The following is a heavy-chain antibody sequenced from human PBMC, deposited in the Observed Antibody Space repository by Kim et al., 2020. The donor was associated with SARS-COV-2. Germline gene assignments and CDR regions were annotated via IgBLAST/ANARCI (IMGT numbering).Heavy chain of an antibody. D-gene: IGHD3-10*01. CDR2: ISSSSSYT. J-gene: IGHJ4*02. CDR3: ARGDYYGSGSPFDY. CDR1: GFTFSDYY. Sequence: GGSLRLSCAASGFTFSDYYMSWIRQAPGKGLEWVSYISSSSSYTNYADSVKGRFTISRDNAKNSLYLQMNSLRAEDTAVYYCARGDYYGSGSPFDYWGQGTLVTVSS. V-gene: IGHV3-11*05.